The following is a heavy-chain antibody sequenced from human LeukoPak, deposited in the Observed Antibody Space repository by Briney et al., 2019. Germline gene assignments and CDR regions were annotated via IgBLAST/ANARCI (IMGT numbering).Heavy chain of an antibody. J-gene: IGHJ4*02. Sequence: GGSLRLSCAASGFTFSNAWMSWVRQAPGKGLEWPANIQQDGSERYYVDSVKGRFTISRDNAKNSLYLQMNSLRAEDTAVYYCARLSAMLRGPEAFYYFEYWGQGTLVTVSS. CDR2: IQQDGSER. CDR1: GFTFSNAW. CDR3: ARLSAMLRGPEAFYYFEY. V-gene: IGHV3-7*01. D-gene: IGHD3-10*01.